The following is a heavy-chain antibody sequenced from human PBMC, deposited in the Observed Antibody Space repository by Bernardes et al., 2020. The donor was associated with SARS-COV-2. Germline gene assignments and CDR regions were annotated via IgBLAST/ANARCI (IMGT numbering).Heavy chain of an antibody. V-gene: IGHV4-34*01. CDR1: GGSFSSHY. Sequence: ETLSLTCAVFGGSFSSHYWTWIRQPPGRGLEWVGEINHSGSSTYNPSLKSRVTMSVDTSKMHFSLKLSSVTAADTAVYYCARGASFGFLSGYSFGRGGPFDPWGQGVLVTVAS. CDR3: ARGASFGFLSGYSFGRGGPFDP. J-gene: IGHJ5*02. D-gene: IGHD3-3*01. CDR2: INHSGSS.